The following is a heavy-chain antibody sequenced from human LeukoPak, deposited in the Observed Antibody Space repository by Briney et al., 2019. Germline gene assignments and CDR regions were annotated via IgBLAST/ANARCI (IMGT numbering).Heavy chain of an antibody. J-gene: IGHJ5*02. D-gene: IGHD3-10*01. CDR2: IYYSGST. CDR1: GGSISSSSYY. CDR3: ARHVVWFGEFEWFDP. V-gene: IGHV4-39*01. Sequence: SETLSLSCTVSGGSISSSSYYWGWIRQPPGKGLECIGSIYYSGSTYYNPSLKSRVTISVDTSKNQFSLKLSSVTAPDTAVYYCARHVVWFGEFEWFDPWGQGTLVTVSS.